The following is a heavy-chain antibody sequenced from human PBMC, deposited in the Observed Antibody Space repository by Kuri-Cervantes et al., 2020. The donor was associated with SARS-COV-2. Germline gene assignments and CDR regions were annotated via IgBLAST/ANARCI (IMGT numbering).Heavy chain of an antibody. Sequence: ASVKVSCKASGYIFTDYYMHWVRQAPGQELGWMGRINPNSGGTNYAQKFQGRVTITRNTSTSTAYMELSSLRSEDTAVYYCARAYLWSGYYTDYYMDVWGKGTTVTVSS. J-gene: IGHJ6*03. CDR1: GYIFTDYY. D-gene: IGHD3-3*01. CDR3: ARAYLWSGYYTDYYMDV. CDR2: INPNSGGT. V-gene: IGHV1/OR15-1*04.